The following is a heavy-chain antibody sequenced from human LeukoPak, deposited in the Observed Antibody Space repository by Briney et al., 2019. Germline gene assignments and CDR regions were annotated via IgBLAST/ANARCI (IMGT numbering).Heavy chain of an antibody. D-gene: IGHD6-13*01. V-gene: IGHV3-33*08. CDR1: GFTFSSYV. CDR2: IWFDGNNK. Sequence: GGSLRLSCAASGFTFSSYVMHWVRQAPGKGLEWVTIIWFDGNNKYYADSVKGRFTISRDNSKNTLYLQMNSLRAEDTAVYYCASARPTSSWTAFDIWGQGTMVTVSS. CDR3: ASARPTSSWTAFDI. J-gene: IGHJ3*02.